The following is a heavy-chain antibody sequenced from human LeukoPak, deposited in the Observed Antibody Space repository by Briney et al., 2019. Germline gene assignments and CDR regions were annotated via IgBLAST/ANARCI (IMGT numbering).Heavy chain of an antibody. D-gene: IGHD3-22*01. CDR2: IKQDGSEK. CDR3: ARDYYDSSGYWDESSVLPPDDAFDI. V-gene: IGHV3-7*01. J-gene: IGHJ3*02. Sequence: GGSLRLSCAASGFTFSSYWMSWVRQAPGKGLEWVANIKQDGSEKYYVDSVKGRFTISRDNAKNSLYLQMNSLRAEDTAVYYCARDYYDSSGYWDESSVLPPDDAFDIWGQGTMVTVSS. CDR1: GFTFSSYW.